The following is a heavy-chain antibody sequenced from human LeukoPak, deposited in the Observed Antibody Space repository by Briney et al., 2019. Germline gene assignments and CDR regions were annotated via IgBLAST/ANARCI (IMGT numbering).Heavy chain of an antibody. CDR2: ISYDGSNK. Sequence: GGSLRLSCAASGFTFSSYAMHWVRQAPGKGLEWVAVISYDGSNKYYADSVKGRFTISRDNSKNTLCLQMNSLRAEDTAVYYCARDLDYYDSSGYYWYWGQGTLVTVSS. D-gene: IGHD3-22*01. V-gene: IGHV3-30-3*01. CDR3: ARDLDYYDSSGYYWY. J-gene: IGHJ4*02. CDR1: GFTFSSYA.